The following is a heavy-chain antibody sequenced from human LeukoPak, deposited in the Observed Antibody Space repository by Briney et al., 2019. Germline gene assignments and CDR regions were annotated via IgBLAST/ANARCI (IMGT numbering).Heavy chain of an antibody. V-gene: IGHV3-21*04. D-gene: IGHD4-17*01. J-gene: IGHJ4*02. CDR2: ISSSSSYI. Sequence: GGSLRLSCAASGFTFSSYSMNWVRQAPGKGLEWVSSISSSSSYIYYADSLKGRFTISRDNAKNSLYLQMNSLRAEDTAVYYCARDRYGDWTGFDYWGQGTLVTVSS. CDR3: ARDRYGDWTGFDY. CDR1: GFTFSSYS.